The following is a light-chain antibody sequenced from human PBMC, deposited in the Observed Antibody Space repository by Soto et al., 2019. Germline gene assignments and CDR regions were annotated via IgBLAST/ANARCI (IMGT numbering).Light chain of an antibody. J-gene: IGLJ1*01. CDR1: SSDVGGYHY. CDR2: EVS. Sequence: QSALTQPASVSGSPGQSITISCTGTSSDVGGYHYVSWYQLLPGKAPKLILFEVSIRPSGISYRFSGSKSGNTASLTISGLQAEDEGDYYCSSYAGSNNCVFGTGTKLTVL. V-gene: IGLV2-14*01. CDR3: SSYAGSNNCV.